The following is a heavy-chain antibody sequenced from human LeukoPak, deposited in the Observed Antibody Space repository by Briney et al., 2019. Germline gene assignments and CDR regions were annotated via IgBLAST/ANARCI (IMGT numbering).Heavy chain of an antibody. CDR3: ARIAVAGLIDY. J-gene: IGHJ4*02. CDR2: ISAYNGNT. Sequence: ASVKVSCKASGYTFTSYGIGWVRQAPGQGLEWMGWISAYNGNTNYAQKVQGRVTMTTDTSTSTAYMELRSLRSEDTAVYYCARIAVAGLIDYWGQGTLVTVSS. D-gene: IGHD6-19*01. V-gene: IGHV1-18*01. CDR1: GYTFTSYG.